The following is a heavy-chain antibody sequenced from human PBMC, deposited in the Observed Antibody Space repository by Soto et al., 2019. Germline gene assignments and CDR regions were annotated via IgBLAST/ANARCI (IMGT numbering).Heavy chain of an antibody. CDR3: ARSPREALEYYFDY. CDR1: GFTFSSYS. Sequence: GGSLRLSCAASGFTFSSYSMNVVRQAPGKGLEWVSSISSSSSYIYYADSVKGRFTISRDNAKNSLYLQMNSLRAEDTAVYYCARSPREALEYYFDYWGQGTLVTVSS. CDR2: ISSSSSYI. J-gene: IGHJ4*02. D-gene: IGHD3-3*01. V-gene: IGHV3-21*04.